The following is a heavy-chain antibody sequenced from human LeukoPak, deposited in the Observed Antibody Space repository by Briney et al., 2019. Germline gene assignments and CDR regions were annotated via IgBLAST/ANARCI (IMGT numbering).Heavy chain of an antibody. CDR2: ISSSSSYI. Sequence: GGSLRLSGAASGFTFSSYSMNWVRQAPGKGLEWVSSISSSSSYIYYADSVKGRFTISRDNAKNSLYLQMNSLRAEDTAVYYCASAVYDSSGYYLDYWGQGTLVTVSS. CDR1: GFTFSSYS. V-gene: IGHV3-21*01. J-gene: IGHJ4*02. D-gene: IGHD3-22*01. CDR3: ASAVYDSSGYYLDY.